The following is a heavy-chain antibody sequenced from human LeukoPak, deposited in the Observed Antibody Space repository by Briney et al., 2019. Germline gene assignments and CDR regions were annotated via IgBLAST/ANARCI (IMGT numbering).Heavy chain of an antibody. CDR1: GGSISSSSYY. CDR3: ARDGQPYCSSTSCYTPYYYYYYMDV. D-gene: IGHD2-2*02. CDR2: IYYSGST. J-gene: IGHJ6*03. V-gene: IGHV4-39*07. Sequence: SETLSLTCTVSGGSISSSSYYWGWIRQPPGKGLEWIGSIYYSGSTYYNPSLKSRVTISVDTSKNQFSLKLSSVTAADTAVYYCARDGQPYCSSTSCYTPYYYYYYMDVWGKGTTVTVSS.